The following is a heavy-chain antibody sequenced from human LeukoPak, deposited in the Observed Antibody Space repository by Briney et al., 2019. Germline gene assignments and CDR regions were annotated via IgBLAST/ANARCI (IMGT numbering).Heavy chain of an antibody. V-gene: IGHV3-21*01. D-gene: IGHD1-1*01. CDR1: GFTFSNYW. Sequence: GGSLRLSCAASGFTFSNYWMTWVRQAPGKGLEWVSSISSSSGYIYYADSVKGRFTISRDNAKNSLYLQMNSLRAEDTAVYYCARVGTTGTTGYFDYWGQGTLVTVSS. CDR2: ISSSSGYI. J-gene: IGHJ4*02. CDR3: ARVGTTGTTGYFDY.